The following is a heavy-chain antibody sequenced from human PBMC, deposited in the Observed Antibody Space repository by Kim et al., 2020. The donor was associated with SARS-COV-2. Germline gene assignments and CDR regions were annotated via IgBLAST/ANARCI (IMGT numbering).Heavy chain of an antibody. V-gene: IGHV3-33*01. J-gene: IGHJ4*02. Sequence: GGSLRLSCAASGFTFSSYGMHWVRQAPGKGLEWVAVIWYDGSNKYYADSVKGRFTISRDNSKNTLYLQMNSLRAEDTAVYYCARDEAAMAEGGGYWGQGTLVTVSS. CDR2: IWYDGSNK. CDR1: GFTFSSYG. D-gene: IGHD5-18*01. CDR3: ARDEAAMAEGGGY.